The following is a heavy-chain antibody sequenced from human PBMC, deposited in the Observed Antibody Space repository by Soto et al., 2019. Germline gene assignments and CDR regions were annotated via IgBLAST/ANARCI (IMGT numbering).Heavy chain of an antibody. CDR1: GGSISSGGYY. CDR2: IYYSGST. CDR3: ARGDSGYYDSSGYYSY. J-gene: IGHJ4*02. Sequence: QVQLQESGPGLVKPSQTLSLTCTVSGGSISSGGYYWSWIRQHPGKGLEWIGYIYYSGSTYYNPSLRTRVTISVDTSNTQFSLKLSSVTAADTAVYYCARGDSGYYDSSGYYSYWGQGTRVTVSS. D-gene: IGHD3-22*01. V-gene: IGHV4-31*03.